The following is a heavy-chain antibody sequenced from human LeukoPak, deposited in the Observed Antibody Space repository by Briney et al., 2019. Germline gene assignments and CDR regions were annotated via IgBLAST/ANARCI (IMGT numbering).Heavy chain of an antibody. Sequence: SETQSLTCTVSGGSISGHYWSWIRQPPGKGLEWIGYIYHSGSTSYNPSLKSRVTISVDMSKNQFSLKLSSVTAADTAVYYCARDSPLRQLDFWGQGTLVTVSS. CDR1: GGSISGHY. CDR2: IYHSGST. D-gene: IGHD3-10*01. J-gene: IGHJ4*02. CDR3: ARDSPLRQLDF. V-gene: IGHV4-59*11.